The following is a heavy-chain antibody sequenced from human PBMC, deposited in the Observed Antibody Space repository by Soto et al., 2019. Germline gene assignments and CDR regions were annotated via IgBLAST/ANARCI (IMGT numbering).Heavy chain of an antibody. CDR1: GFTFSSYA. CDR2: ISYDGSNK. D-gene: IGHD2-15*01. Sequence: GGSLRLSCAASGFTFSSYAMHWVRQAPGKGLEWVAVISYDGSNKYYADSVKGRFTISRDNSKNTLYLQMNSLRAEDTAVYYCARDLGQVVAATPYFDYWGQGTLVTVSS. V-gene: IGHV3-30-3*01. CDR3: ARDLGQVVAATPYFDY. J-gene: IGHJ4*02.